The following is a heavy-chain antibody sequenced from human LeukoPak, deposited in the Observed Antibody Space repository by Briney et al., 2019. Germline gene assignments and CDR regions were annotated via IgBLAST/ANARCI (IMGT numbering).Heavy chain of an antibody. J-gene: IGHJ4*02. CDR3: TRDREQQPTYDH. CDR1: GFTFSSYW. D-gene: IGHD6-13*01. CDR2: INSDGSSI. Sequence: PGGSLRFSCAASGFTFSSYWMHWVRQAPGKGLVWVSRINSDGSSISYADSVKGRFTISRDNAKDTLYLQMNSLRAEDTAVYYCTRDREQQPTYDHWGQGTLVTVSS. V-gene: IGHV3-74*01.